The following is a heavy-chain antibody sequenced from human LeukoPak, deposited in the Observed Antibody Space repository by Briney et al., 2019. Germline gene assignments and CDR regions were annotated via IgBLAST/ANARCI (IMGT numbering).Heavy chain of an antibody. D-gene: IGHD2-2*01. Sequence: GGSLRLSCAASGFTFSSYGMHWVRQAPGKGLEWLAVIWYDGSNIYYADSVKGRFAISRDNSKNTLYLLLNSPIAEDTAVYCCARARDNYCIRRFSALVYWGQGTLGTVSS. V-gene: IGHV3-33*01. J-gene: IGHJ4*02. CDR1: GFTFSSYG. CDR3: ARARDNYCIRRFSALVY. CDR2: IWYDGSNI.